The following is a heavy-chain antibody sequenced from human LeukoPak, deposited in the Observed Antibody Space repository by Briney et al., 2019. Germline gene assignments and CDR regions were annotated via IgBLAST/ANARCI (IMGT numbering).Heavy chain of an antibody. V-gene: IGHV4-59*01. CDR1: GGSISSFY. Sequence: PSETLSLTCTVSGGSISSFYWSWIRQPPGKGLGWIGYIYYSGSTNYNPSLKSRVTISVDTSKNQFSLNLSSVTAADTAVYYCARGYSGSYGRFDPWGQGTLVTVSS. CDR3: ARGYSGSYGRFDP. D-gene: IGHD1-26*01. J-gene: IGHJ5*02. CDR2: IYYSGST.